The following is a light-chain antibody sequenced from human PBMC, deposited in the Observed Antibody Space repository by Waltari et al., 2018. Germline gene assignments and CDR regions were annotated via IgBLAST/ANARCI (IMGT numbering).Light chain of an antibody. V-gene: IGKV3D-15*01. J-gene: IGKJ3*01. CDR3: QQYNNWPPLFT. Sequence: EIVMTQSPVTLSVSPGDRATLSCRASQTISSNLAWYQQRPGQAPRLLIYGASNRATGIPARFIGSASGTEFTLTISSLQSEDFAVYYCQQYNNWPPLFTFGPGTKVDMK. CDR1: QTISSN. CDR2: GAS.